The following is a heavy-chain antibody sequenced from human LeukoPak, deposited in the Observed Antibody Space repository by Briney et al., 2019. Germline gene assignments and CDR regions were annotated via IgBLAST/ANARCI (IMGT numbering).Heavy chain of an antibody. CDR1: GGSISSYY. J-gene: IGHJ4*02. D-gene: IGHD2-8*01. Sequence: KSSETLSLTCTVSGGSISSYYWSWIRQPPGKGLEWIGYIYYSGSTNYNPSLKSRVTVSLDKSKNHLSLNLTSVTAADTAVYYCSRENGAFSPFGYWGQGTLVTVPS. CDR3: SRENGAFSPFGY. V-gene: IGHV4-59*12. CDR2: IYYSGST.